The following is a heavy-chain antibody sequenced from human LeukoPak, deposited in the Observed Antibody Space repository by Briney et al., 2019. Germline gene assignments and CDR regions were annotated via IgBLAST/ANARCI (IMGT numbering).Heavy chain of an antibody. D-gene: IGHD3-22*01. J-gene: IGHJ4*02. CDR1: GFTFSSYA. CDR2: ISGSGGST. V-gene: IGHV3-23*01. CDR3: AKAPITMIVVVITPLDY. Sequence: PGGSLRLSCAASGFTFSSYAMSWVRQAPGKGLEWVSAISGSGGSTCYADSVKGRFTISRDNSKNTLYLQMNSLRAEDTAVYYCAKAPITMIVVVITPLDYWGQGTLVTVSS.